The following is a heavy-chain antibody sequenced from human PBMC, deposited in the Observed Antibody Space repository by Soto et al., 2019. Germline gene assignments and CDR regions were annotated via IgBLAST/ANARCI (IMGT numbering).Heavy chain of an antibody. Sequence: QFQLVQSGAEVKKPGSSVKVSCKASGGTFSSYTISWVRQAPGQGLEWMGRIIPILGIANYAQKFQGRVTITADKSTSTAYMELSSLRSEDTAVYYCARAHYDYIWGFDYWGQGTLVTVSS. CDR1: GGTFSSYT. V-gene: IGHV1-69*02. CDR3: ARAHYDYIWGFDY. CDR2: IIPILGIA. D-gene: IGHD3-16*01. J-gene: IGHJ4*02.